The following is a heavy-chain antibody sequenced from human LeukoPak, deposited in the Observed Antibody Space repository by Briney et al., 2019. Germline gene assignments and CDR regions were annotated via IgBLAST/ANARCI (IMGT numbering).Heavy chain of an antibody. CDR1: GGSFSGYY. J-gene: IGHJ5*02. D-gene: IGHD3-22*01. V-gene: IGHV4-34*01. CDR3: ARGLRRYYYDSSGYSS. Sequence: PSETLSLTCAVYGGSFSGYYWSWIRQPPGKGLEWIGEINHSGSTNYNPSLKSRVTISVDTSKNQFSLKLSSVTAADTAVYYCARGLRRYYYDSSGYSSWGQGTLVTVSS. CDR2: INHSGST.